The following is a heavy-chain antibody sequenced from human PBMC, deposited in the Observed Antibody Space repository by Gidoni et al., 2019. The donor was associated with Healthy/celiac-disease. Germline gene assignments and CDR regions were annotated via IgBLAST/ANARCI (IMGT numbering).Heavy chain of an antibody. CDR2: IGGSGGST. CDR1: GVTVSSYA. D-gene: IGHD6-13*01. V-gene: IGHV3-23*01. J-gene: IGHJ4*02. CDR3: AKGYSRSWAFDY. Sequence: EVQPLGSGGGLVQPWGSLSLSCADAGVTVSSYALSWVSQAPGKGLEWVLAIGGSGGSTYYGDSVKGRFTITRANSKNTLYLQMNSLRAEDTAVYYCAKGYSRSWAFDYWGQGTLVTVSS.